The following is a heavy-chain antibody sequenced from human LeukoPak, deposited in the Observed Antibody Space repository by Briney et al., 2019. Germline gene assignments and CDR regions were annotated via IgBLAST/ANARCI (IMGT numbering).Heavy chain of an antibody. J-gene: IGHJ6*03. Sequence: ASVKVSCKASGYTFTSYAMNWVRQAPGQGLEWMGWINTNTGNPTYAQGFTGRFVFSLDASVSTAYLQISSLKAEDTAVYYCARAPRGYYYYYYMDVWGKGTTVTVSS. CDR3: ARAPRGYYYYYYMDV. CDR2: INTNTGNP. CDR1: GYTFTSYA. V-gene: IGHV7-4-1*02.